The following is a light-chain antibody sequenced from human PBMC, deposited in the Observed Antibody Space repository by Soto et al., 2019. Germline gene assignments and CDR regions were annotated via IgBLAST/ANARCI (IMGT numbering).Light chain of an antibody. Sequence: QSVLTQPPSASGSPGQSVTISCTGSSNDIGGHNYVSWYQQHPGRAPKLMIYDVTKRSSGVPDRFTGSRSGNTASLTVSGLQADDEADYYCSSYAGTSNLVFGGGTKVTVL. CDR2: DVT. V-gene: IGLV2-8*01. CDR3: SSYAGTSNLV. CDR1: SNDIGGHNY. J-gene: IGLJ2*01.